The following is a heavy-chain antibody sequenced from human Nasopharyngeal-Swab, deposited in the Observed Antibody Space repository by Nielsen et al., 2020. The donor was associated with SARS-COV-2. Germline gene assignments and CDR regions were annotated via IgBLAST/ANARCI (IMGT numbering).Heavy chain of an antibody. CDR3: ATSAPYCSSTSCYTNWFDP. D-gene: IGHD2-2*02. CDR1: GYTLTELS. Sequence: VKVSCKVSGYTLTELSMHWVRPAPGKGLEWMGGFEPEDGETIYAQKFQGRVTMTEDTSTDTAYMELSRLRSEDTAVYYCATSAPYCSSTSCYTNWFDPWGQGTLVTVSS. V-gene: IGHV1-24*01. CDR2: FEPEDGET. J-gene: IGHJ5*02.